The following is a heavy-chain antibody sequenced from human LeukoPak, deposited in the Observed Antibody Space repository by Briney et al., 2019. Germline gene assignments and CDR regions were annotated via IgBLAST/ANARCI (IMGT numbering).Heavy chain of an antibody. Sequence: GRSLRLSCAASGFTFDDYAMHWVRQAPGKGLEWVSGISWNRGSIAYADSVRGRFTISRDNVKNSLFLELNSLRPEDTALYYCAKDSSSGGHYFDYWGQGTLLTVPS. D-gene: IGHD6-6*01. CDR3: AKDSSSGGHYFDY. V-gene: IGHV3-9*01. CDR1: GFTFDDYA. CDR2: ISWNRGSI. J-gene: IGHJ4*02.